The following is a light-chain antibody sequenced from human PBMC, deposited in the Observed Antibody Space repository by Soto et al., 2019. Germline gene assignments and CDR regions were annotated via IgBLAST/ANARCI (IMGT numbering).Light chain of an antibody. CDR3: QQHNTSPVT. Sequence: IQLTQSPSSLSASVGDRDTITCRASQGISSCLAWYQQNPWQAPKLLIYGASTLEGGVPFRFSGSGSGTDFTLTISSLEPEDFATYYCQQHNTSPVTFGRGTRLEIK. CDR2: GAS. V-gene: IGKV1-9*01. CDR1: QGISSC. J-gene: IGKJ5*01.